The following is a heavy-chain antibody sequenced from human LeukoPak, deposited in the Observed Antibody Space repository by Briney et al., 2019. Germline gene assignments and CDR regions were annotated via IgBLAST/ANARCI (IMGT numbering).Heavy chain of an antibody. V-gene: IGHV3-11*01. CDR3: ASGNYYGSGSYYGVGAYFDY. CDR2: ISSRGSTI. D-gene: IGHD3-10*01. Sequence: PGGSLRLSCAASGFTFSDYYISWIRQAPGKGLEWVSYISSRGSTIYYADSVKGRFTISRDNAKNSLYLQMNSLRAEDTAVYYCASGNYYGSGSYYGVGAYFDYWGQGTLVTVSS. J-gene: IGHJ4*02. CDR1: GFTFSDYY.